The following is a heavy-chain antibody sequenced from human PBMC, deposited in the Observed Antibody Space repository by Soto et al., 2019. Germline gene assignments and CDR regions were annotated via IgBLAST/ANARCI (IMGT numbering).Heavy chain of an antibody. CDR3: AKGPHTNVGWPYYFES. CDR1: GFSLANYP. CDR2: SSPRGDTI. J-gene: IGHJ4*02. V-gene: IGHV3-48*02. D-gene: IGHD6-19*01. Sequence: VRLSCVASGFSLANYPMNWVRQTPGKGLEWISYSSPRGDTIYYADSVEGRFTISRDNARNSLSLHMSSLRDEDSALYYCAKGPHTNVGWPYYFESWGQGVPVTVSS.